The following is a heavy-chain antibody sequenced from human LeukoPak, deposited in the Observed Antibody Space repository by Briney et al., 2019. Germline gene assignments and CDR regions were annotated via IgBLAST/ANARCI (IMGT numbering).Heavy chain of an antibody. D-gene: IGHD3-10*01. Sequence: GGSLRLSCAASGFTFSSYWMSWVRQAPGKGLEWVANINQDGRQKYYVDSVKGRFTISRDNAKNSLYLQMNSLRAEDTAVYYCTRDLLWFGELGSGYWGQGTLVTVSS. CDR3: TRDLLWFGELGSGY. V-gene: IGHV3-7*01. CDR1: GFTFSSYW. CDR2: INQDGRQK. J-gene: IGHJ4*02.